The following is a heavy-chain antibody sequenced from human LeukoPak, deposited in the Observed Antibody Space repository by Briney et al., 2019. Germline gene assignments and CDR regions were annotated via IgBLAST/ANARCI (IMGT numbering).Heavy chain of an antibody. Sequence: GGSLRLSCAASGFTFISYGMHWVRQAPGKGLEWVAVIWYDGSNKYYADSVKGRFTISRDNSKNTLYLQMNSLRAEDKAVYYCAKDGNPYNAYFDYWGQGTLVTVSS. CDR2: IWYDGSNK. CDR1: GFTFISYG. CDR3: AKDGNPYNAYFDY. D-gene: IGHD1-1*01. V-gene: IGHV3-33*06. J-gene: IGHJ4*02.